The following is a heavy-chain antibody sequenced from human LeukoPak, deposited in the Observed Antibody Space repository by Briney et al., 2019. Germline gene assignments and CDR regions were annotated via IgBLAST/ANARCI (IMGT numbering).Heavy chain of an antibody. Sequence: GGSLRLSCAASGFTFSTYGMTWVRQAPGKGLEWVSSISSSSSYIYYADSVKGRFTISRDNAKNSLYLQMNSLRAEDTAVYYCARDDRRAQDSSSWYLFDYWGQGTLVTVSS. J-gene: IGHJ4*02. CDR1: GFTFSTYG. D-gene: IGHD6-13*01. CDR2: ISSSSSYI. V-gene: IGHV3-21*01. CDR3: ARDDRRAQDSSSWYLFDY.